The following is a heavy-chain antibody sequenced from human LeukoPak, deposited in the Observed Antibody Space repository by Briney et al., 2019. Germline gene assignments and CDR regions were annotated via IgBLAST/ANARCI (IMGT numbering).Heavy chain of an antibody. D-gene: IGHD2-15*01. CDR2: ISPDGSTT. CDR1: GFTFSSYW. J-gene: IGHJ3*02. CDR3: ARIDRIVQQNDAFDI. V-gene: IGHV3-74*03. Sequence: GGSLRLSCAASGFTFSSYWMHWVRQAPGKGLMWVSRISPDGSTTLYADSVKGRFTISRDNAKNTLYLQMNSLGAEDTAVYYCARIDRIVQQNDAFDIWGQGTMVTVSS.